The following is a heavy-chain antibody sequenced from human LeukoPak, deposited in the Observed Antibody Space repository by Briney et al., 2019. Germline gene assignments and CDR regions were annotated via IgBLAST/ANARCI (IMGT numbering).Heavy chain of an antibody. J-gene: IGHJ4*02. CDR3: VKGGYCTGGRCYGEYY. CDR1: GYSFSGYY. CDR2: VNPTSGVA. Sequence: ASVKVSCKASGYSFSGYYIQWVRQAPGQGLERMGWVNPTSGVADHAQKFQGRVTMTRDTSITTAYMELSSLRSDDTAMYYCVKGGYCTGGRCYGEYYWGQGTLVTVSS. D-gene: IGHD2-15*01. V-gene: IGHV1-2*02.